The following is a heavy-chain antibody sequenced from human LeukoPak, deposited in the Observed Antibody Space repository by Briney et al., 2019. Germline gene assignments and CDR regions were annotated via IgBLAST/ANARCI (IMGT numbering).Heavy chain of an antibody. J-gene: IGHJ6*02. CDR2: ISYDGSNK. CDR3: AKVSADYYGMDV. CDR1: GFTFSSHG. D-gene: IGHD3-10*01. V-gene: IGHV3-30*18. Sequence: LGGSLRLSSAASGFTFSSHGMHWVRQAPGKGLEWVAVISYDGSNKYYADSVKGRFTISRDNSKNTLYLQMNSLRAEDTAVYYCAKVSADYYGMDVWGQGTTVTVSS.